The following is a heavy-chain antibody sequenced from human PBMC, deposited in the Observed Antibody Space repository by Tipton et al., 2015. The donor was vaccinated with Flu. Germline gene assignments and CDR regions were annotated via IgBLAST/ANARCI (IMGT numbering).Heavy chain of an antibody. CDR3: ARGPRLSVLGMVGDFDY. V-gene: IGHV4-39*07. J-gene: IGHJ4*01. CDR2: MLYGGST. Sequence: TLSLTCTVSGGSIRSSSYYWGWIRQPPGKGPEWIGSMLYGGSTYYNPSLESRVTISLDTSKNQFSLKLSSVIAADTAVYYCARGPRLSVLGMVGDFDYWG. D-gene: IGHD3-10*02. CDR1: GGSIRSSSYY.